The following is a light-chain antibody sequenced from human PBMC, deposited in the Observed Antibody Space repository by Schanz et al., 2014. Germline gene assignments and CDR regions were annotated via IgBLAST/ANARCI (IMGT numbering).Light chain of an antibody. V-gene: IGKV1-5*01. J-gene: IGKJ1*01. CDR2: DAS. CDR3: QQYDSYSPWT. CDR1: QSISSW. Sequence: DIQMTQSPSTLSASVGDRVTLTCRASQSISSWLAWYQQKLGKAPKLLIYDASSLESGVPSRFSGSGSGTEFILTISSLQPDDFATYYCQQYDSYSPWTFGQGTKVEIK.